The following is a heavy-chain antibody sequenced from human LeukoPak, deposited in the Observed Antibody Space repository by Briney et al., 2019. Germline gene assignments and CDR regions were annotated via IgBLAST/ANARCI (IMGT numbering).Heavy chain of an antibody. J-gene: IGHJ4*02. D-gene: IGHD4-17*01. V-gene: IGHV4-34*01. CDR2: INHSGST. CDR1: GGSFSGYY. Sequence: SETLSLTCAVYGGSFSGYYWSWIRQPPGKGLEWIGEINHSGSTNYNPSLKSRVTISVDTSKNQFSLKLSSVTAADTAVYYCARASLTVTTFRLDYWGQGTLVTVSS. CDR3: ARASLTVTTFRLDY.